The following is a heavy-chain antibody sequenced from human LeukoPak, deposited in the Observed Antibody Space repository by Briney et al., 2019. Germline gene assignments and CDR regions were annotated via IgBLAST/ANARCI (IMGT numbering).Heavy chain of an antibody. J-gene: IGHJ6*03. D-gene: IGHD6-13*01. CDR3: AKTYSSSRAHYYYYYYMGV. CDR1: GFTFSSYG. V-gene: IGHV3-23*01. CDR2: MRGSGGST. Sequence: GGTLRLSCAASGFTFSSYGFSWVRQAPGKGPEWVSAMRGSGGSTYYADSVKGRFTISRDNSKNTLYLQMNSLRAEDTAVYYCAKTYSSSRAHYYYYYYMGVWGQGTTVTISS.